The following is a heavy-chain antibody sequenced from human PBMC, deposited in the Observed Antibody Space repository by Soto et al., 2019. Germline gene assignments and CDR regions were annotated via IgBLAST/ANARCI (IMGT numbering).Heavy chain of an antibody. CDR1: GFTFSDYY. V-gene: IGHV3-11*01. Sequence: QVQLVESGGGLVQPGGSLRLSCTASGFTFSDYYMTWIRQAPGKGLESVSYISSSGTRMYYADSVKGRFTISRDNAKNSLYLQMNSLRAGDTAVYYCAREYYDVLTVYYRYYYIDVWGKGITVTVSS. CDR2: ISSSGTRM. CDR3: AREYYDVLTVYYRYYYIDV. J-gene: IGHJ6*03. D-gene: IGHD3-9*01.